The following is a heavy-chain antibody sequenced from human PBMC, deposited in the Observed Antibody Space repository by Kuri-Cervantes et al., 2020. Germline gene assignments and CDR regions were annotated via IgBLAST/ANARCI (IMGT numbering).Heavy chain of an antibody. D-gene: IGHD2-21*02. J-gene: IGHJ4*02. CDR2: VHSGGNT. Sequence: GESLKISCAASGFIVNNNYMAWARQAPGKGLEWVSVVHSGGNTYYADSVKGRFTISRDSSKNTVYLQMNSLRVEDTAVYYCARTDCGGGCSRSGFYFDYWGQGTLVTVSS. V-gene: IGHV3-53*01. CDR1: GFIVNNNY. CDR3: ARTDCGGGCSRSGFYFDY.